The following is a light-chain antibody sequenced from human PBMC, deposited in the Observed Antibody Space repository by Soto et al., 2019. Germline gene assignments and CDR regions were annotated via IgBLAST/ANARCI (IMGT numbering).Light chain of an antibody. Sequence: EVVLTQSPATLSLSPGERATLSCRASQSVSGYLAWYQQRPGQAPRLLIYDASNRATGIPARFSGGGSGTDFTLTISRIEPEDFAVYYCHQRSYWPWTFGQGTKVDIK. J-gene: IGKJ1*01. V-gene: IGKV3-11*01. CDR2: DAS. CDR1: QSVSGY. CDR3: HQRSYWPWT.